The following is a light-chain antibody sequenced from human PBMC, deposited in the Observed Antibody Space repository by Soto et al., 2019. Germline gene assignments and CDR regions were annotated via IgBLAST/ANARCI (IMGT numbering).Light chain of an antibody. V-gene: IGLV1-44*01. CDR1: NSNIGSNA. CDR2: SNN. Sequence: QSVLSQPPSASGTPGQRVAITCSGSNSNIGSNAVNWYQQLPGTAPRLLIDSNNQRPSGVPDRFSGSKSGTSASLAISGLQSEDEGDHYCGAWADSLNGHWVFGGGTKLTVL. J-gene: IGLJ3*02. CDR3: GAWADSLNGHWV.